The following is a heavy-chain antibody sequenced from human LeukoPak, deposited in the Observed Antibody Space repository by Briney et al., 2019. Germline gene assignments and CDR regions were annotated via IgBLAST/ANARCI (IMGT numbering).Heavy chain of an antibody. V-gene: IGHV3-30*04. CDR1: GFTFSSYA. CDR2: ISYDGSNK. D-gene: IGHD1-26*01. CDR3: AKFDAEYTGSYSYYYYMDV. Sequence: GGSLRLSCAASGFTFSSYAMHWVRQAPGKGLEWVAVISYDGSNKYYADSVKGRFTISRDNSKNTLYLQLSSLRAEDTAVYYCAKFDAEYTGSYSYYYYMDVWGKGTTVTVSS. J-gene: IGHJ6*03.